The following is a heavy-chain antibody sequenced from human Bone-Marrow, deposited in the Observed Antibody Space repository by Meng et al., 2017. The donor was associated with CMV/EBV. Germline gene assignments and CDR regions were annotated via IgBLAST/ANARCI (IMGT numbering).Heavy chain of an antibody. CDR3: ARGEWGEAAAGSDY. CDR1: GFIFSGYA. D-gene: IGHD6-13*01. CDR2: ISYDGSNK. J-gene: IGHJ4*02. Sequence: GESLKISCAASGFIFSGYAVHWVRQAPGKGLEWVAVISYDGSNKYYADSVKGRFTISRDNSKNKVYLQMNSLRAEDTAVYYCARGEWGEAAAGSDYCGQGTLVTVSS. V-gene: IGHV3-30*04.